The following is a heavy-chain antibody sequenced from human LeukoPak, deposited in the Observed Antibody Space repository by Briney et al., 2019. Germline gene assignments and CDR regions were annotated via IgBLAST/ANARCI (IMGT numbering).Heavy chain of an antibody. CDR1: GGSISSSSYY. V-gene: IGHV4-39*07. D-gene: IGHD3-22*01. CDR2: IYTSGST. J-gene: IGHJ4*02. Sequence: PSETLSLTCTVSGGSISSSSYYWGWIRQPPGKGLEWIGRIYTSGSTNYNPSLKSRVTMSVDTSKNQFSLKLSSVTAADTAVYYCAGEGREYYYDSSGYYYVNYWGQGTLVTVSS. CDR3: AGEGREYYYDSSGYYYVNY.